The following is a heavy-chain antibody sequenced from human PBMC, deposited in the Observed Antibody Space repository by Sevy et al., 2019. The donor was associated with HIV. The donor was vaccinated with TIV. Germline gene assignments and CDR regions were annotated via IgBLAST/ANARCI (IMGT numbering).Heavy chain of an antibody. CDR3: AVTNRLNS. Sequence: GGSLRLSCAASGFTFSDSPMTWVRQAPGKGLEWVSSISASGGSTYFADSMKGRFTMSRDNSKNTMYLHMSSLRAEDTAVYYCAVTNRLNSWGQGTLVTVSS. J-gene: IGHJ4*02. D-gene: IGHD4-17*01. CDR2: ISASGGST. CDR1: GFTFSDSP. V-gene: IGHV3-23*01.